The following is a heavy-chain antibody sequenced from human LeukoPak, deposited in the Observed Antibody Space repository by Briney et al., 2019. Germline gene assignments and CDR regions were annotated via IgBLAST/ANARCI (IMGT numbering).Heavy chain of an antibody. V-gene: IGHV3-64*01. J-gene: IGHJ4*02. CDR2: ISSSGGTT. Sequence: GGTLRLSCAASGFTFRSYSMNWVRQAPGKGLEYVSDISSSGGTTHYANSVKGRFTISRDNSKNTMYLQMGSLRLEDMAVYFCARESASTSFIAVAGPFDYWGQGTQVTVSS. CDR3: ARESASTSFIAVAGPFDY. D-gene: IGHD6-19*01. CDR1: GFTFRSYS.